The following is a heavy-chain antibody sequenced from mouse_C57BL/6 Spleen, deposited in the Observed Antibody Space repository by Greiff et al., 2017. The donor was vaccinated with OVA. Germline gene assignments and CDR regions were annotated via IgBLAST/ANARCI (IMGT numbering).Heavy chain of an antibody. D-gene: IGHD3-2*02. V-gene: IGHV1-69*01. CDR1: GYTFTSYW. CDR2: IDPSDSYT. CDR3: ARTEPAQAPFAY. J-gene: IGHJ3*01. Sequence: VQLQQSGAELVMPGASVKLSCKASGYTFTSYWMHWVKQRPGQGLEWIGEIDPSDSYTNYNQKFKGKSTLTVDKSSSTAYMQLSSLTSEDSAVYYCARTEPAQAPFAYWGQGTLVTVSA.